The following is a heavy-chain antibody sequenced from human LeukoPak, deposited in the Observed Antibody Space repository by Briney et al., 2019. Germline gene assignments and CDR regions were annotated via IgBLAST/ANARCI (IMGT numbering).Heavy chain of an antibody. CDR1: GYIFTNYG. CDR2: ISAHNGNT. J-gene: IGHJ3*02. CDR3: ARDSKYYDFWSGYPPDAFHI. D-gene: IGHD3-3*01. V-gene: IGHV1-18*01. Sequence: ASVKVSCKASGYIFTNYGISWVRQAPGQGLEWMGWISAHNGNTEYAQKFQGRVTMTTDTSTSTVYMELRSLRSDDTAVYYCARDSKYYDFWSGYPPDAFHIWGQGTMVTVSS.